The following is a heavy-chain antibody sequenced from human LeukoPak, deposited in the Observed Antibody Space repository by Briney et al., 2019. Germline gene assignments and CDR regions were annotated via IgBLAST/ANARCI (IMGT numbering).Heavy chain of an antibody. D-gene: IGHD5-18*01. Sequence: SQTLSLTCTVSGGSVRRGNYYWTWIRQPAGSGLEWIGRIYTSGTTDYNPSLSTRVTISVDASRNQFSLNLSSVTAADTAVYYCARRDTALAAIDYWGQGTLVTVSS. J-gene: IGHJ4*02. V-gene: IGHV4-61*02. CDR3: ARRDTALAAIDY. CDR2: IYTSGTT. CDR1: GGSVRRGNYY.